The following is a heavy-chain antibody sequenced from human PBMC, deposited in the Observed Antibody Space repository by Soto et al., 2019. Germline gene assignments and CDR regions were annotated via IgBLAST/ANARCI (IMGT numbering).Heavy chain of an antibody. CDR3: AKDRGVNNYYFDY. Sequence: GGSLRLSCAASGFTFSSYGMHWVRQAPGKGLEWVAVISYDGSNKYYADSVKGRFTISRDNSKNTLYLQMNSLRAEDTAVYYCAKDRGVNNYYFDYWGQGTLVTVSS. D-gene: IGHD1-20*01. CDR2: ISYDGSNK. V-gene: IGHV3-30*18. J-gene: IGHJ4*02. CDR1: GFTFSSYG.